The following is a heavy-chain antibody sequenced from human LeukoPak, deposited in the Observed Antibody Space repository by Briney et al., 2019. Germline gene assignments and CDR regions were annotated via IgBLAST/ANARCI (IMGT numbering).Heavy chain of an antibody. Sequence: SETLSLTCAVYGGSFSGYYWSWIRQPPGKGLEWIGEINHSGSTNYNPSLKSRVTISVDTSKNQFSLKLSSVTAADTAVYYCARQRWLLYPVDYWGQGTLVTVSS. D-gene: IGHD5-24*01. V-gene: IGHV4-34*01. CDR3: ARQRWLLYPVDY. CDR2: INHSGST. CDR1: GGSFSGYY. J-gene: IGHJ4*02.